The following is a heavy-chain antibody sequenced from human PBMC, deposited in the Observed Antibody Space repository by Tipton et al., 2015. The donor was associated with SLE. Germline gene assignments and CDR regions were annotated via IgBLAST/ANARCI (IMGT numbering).Heavy chain of an antibody. CDR1: NGSISSSPYY. CDR2: IYYSGST. J-gene: IGHJ6*03. V-gene: IGHV4-39*07. CDR3: ARGPYYYMDV. Sequence: LRLSCTVSNGSISSSPYYWGWIRQSPGKGLGWVGSIYYSGSTYYNPSLKSRVTISVDTSRNQCSLNLTSVTAADTAVYYCARGPYYYMDVWGKGTTVTVSS.